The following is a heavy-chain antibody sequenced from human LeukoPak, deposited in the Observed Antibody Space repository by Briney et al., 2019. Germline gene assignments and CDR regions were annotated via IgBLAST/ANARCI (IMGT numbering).Heavy chain of an antibody. CDR3: AKSGFSSRHRKMHAFDI. CDR2: ISWNSGSI. Sequence: GRSLRLSCAASGFTFDDYAMHWVRQAPGKGLEWVSGISWNSGSIGYADSVKGRFTISRDNAKNSLYLQMNSLRAEDTALYYCAKSGFSSRHRKMHAFDIWGRGTMVTVSS. J-gene: IGHJ3*02. V-gene: IGHV3-9*01. D-gene: IGHD6-13*01. CDR1: GFTFDDYA.